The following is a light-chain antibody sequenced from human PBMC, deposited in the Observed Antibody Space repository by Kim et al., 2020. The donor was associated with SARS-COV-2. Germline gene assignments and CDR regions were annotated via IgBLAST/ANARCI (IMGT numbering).Light chain of an antibody. V-gene: IGKV1-6*01. CDR2: AAS. CDR1: QGIRNE. J-gene: IGKJ4*01. Sequence: AYVGDRITITGRASQGIRNELGWYQQRPGKAPKLLIYAASSLESGVSSRFRGSGSGTYFTLTISSLQPEDSATYYCLQDDSYPRTFGGGTKVDIK. CDR3: LQDDSYPRT.